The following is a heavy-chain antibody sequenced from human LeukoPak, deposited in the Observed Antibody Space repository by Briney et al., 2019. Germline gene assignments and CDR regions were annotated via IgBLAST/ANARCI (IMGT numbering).Heavy chain of an antibody. D-gene: IGHD1-26*01. J-gene: IGHJ4*02. CDR3: AARASGSYWTVGYY. CDR1: GYTLTELS. CDR2: FDPEDGET. Sequence: ASVKVSCKVSGYTLTELSMHWVRQAPGKGLEWMGGFDPEDGETIYAQKFQGRVTMTEDTSTDTAYMELSSLRSEDTAVYYCAARASGSYWTVGYYWGQGTMVTVSS. V-gene: IGHV1-24*01.